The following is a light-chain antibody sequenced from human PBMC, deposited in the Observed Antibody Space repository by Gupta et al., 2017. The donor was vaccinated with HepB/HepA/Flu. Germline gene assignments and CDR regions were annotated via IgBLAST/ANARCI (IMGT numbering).Light chain of an antibody. CDR3: QAWDSSTVV. CDR2: QDS. Sequence: YELTQPPSVSVYPGPKASLTCSGDKLGDKYACWYQQKPGQSPVLVIYQDSKRPSGIPERFSGSNSGNTATLTISGTQAMDEADYYCQAWDSSTVVFGGGTKLTVL. V-gene: IGLV3-1*01. J-gene: IGLJ2*01. CDR1: KLGDKY.